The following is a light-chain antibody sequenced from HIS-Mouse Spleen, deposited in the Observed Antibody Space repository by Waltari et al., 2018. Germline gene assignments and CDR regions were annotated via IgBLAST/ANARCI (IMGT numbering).Light chain of an antibody. J-gene: IGLJ2*01. CDR2: DVS. V-gene: IGLV2-14*03. Sequence: QSALTQPASVSGSPGQSITISCTGTSSDVGGYNYVSWYQQHPGKAPKLMIYDVSNRPSGVSNRCSGSKSGNTASLTISGLQAEDEADYYCSSYTSSSFNVVFGGGTKLTV. CDR1: SSDVGGYNY. CDR3: SSYTSSSFNVV.